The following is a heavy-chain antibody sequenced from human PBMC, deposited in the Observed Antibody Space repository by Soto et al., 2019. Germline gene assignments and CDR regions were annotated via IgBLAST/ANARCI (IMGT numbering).Heavy chain of an antibody. D-gene: IGHD5-12*01. Sequence: QVQLQESGPGLVKPSGTLSLTCAGSSGSITSSNWWSWVRQPPGNGLEWIGEVSHSGSTNYIPSLKSRAPILVDKSRNQFSLRLNSVTAADSAVYYCARNRYGGYDFDYWGQGTLVTVSS. CDR2: VSHSGST. CDR3: ARNRYGGYDFDY. CDR1: SGSITSSNW. V-gene: IGHV4-4*02. J-gene: IGHJ4*02.